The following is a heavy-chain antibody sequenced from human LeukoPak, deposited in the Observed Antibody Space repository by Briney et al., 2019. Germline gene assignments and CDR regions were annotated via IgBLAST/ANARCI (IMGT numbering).Heavy chain of an antibody. V-gene: IGHV3-66*01. CDR2: IYSGGST. J-gene: IGHJ3*02. CDR1: GFTVSSNY. Sequence: GGSLRLSCAASGFTVSSNYMSWVRQAPGKGLEWVSVIYSGGSTYYADSVKGRFTISRDNSKNTLYLQMNSLRAEDTAVYYCARDAGITMVRGVGNAFDIWGQGTMVTVSS. CDR3: ARDAGITMVRGVGNAFDI. D-gene: IGHD3-10*01.